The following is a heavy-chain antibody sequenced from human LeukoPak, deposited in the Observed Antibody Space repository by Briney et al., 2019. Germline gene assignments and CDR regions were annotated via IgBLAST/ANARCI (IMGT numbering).Heavy chain of an antibody. D-gene: IGHD2-15*01. V-gene: IGHV4-34*01. CDR2: INHSGST. J-gene: IGHJ6*03. Sequence: PSETLSLTCAVYGGSFSGYYWSWIRQPPGKGLEWIGEINHSGSTNYNPSLKSRVTISADTSKNQFSLKLSSVTAADTAVYYCARWVVAADYYYYMDVWGKGTTVTVSS. CDR1: GGSFSGYY. CDR3: ARWVVAADYYYYMDV.